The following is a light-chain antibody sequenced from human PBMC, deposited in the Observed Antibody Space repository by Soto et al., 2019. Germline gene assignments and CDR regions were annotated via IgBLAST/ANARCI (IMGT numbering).Light chain of an antibody. CDR1: SSDVGGYNY. V-gene: IGLV2-14*01. Sequence: QSVLTQPASVSGSPGQSITISWTGTSSDVGGYNYVSWYQQHPGKAPKLMIYDVSNRPSGVSNRFSGSKSGNTASLTISGLQAEDEADYYCSSYTSSSTLDFGTGTKVTVL. J-gene: IGLJ1*01. CDR3: SSYTSSSTLD. CDR2: DVS.